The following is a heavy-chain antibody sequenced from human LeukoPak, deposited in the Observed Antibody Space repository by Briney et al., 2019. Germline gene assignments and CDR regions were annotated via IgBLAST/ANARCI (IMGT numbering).Heavy chain of an antibody. J-gene: IGHJ4*02. CDR2: IYYSGST. Sequence: SETLSLTCTVSGGSVSSGRYYWSWIRQPPGKGLEWLGYIYYSGSTNYNPSLKSRVTISVDTSKNQFSLKLSSVTAADTAVYCCASRDNGSGVVPDYWGQGTLVTVSS. CDR3: ASRDNGSGVVPDY. V-gene: IGHV4-61*01. D-gene: IGHD3-10*01. CDR1: GGSVSSGRYY.